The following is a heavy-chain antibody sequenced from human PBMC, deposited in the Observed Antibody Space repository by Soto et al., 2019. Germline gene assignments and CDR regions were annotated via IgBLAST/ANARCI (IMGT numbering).Heavy chain of an antibody. V-gene: IGHV5-51*01. D-gene: IGHD1-1*01. J-gene: IGHJ4*02. CDR3: ARLSPTESFDY. Sequence: GESLKISCKGFRYSFTSHWIGWVRQMPGKGLEWMGIIYPADSDTKYSPSFQGQVTISADKSISTAYLQWSSLKAADSAMYYCARLSPTESFDYWGQGSLVTLSS. CDR2: IYPADSDT. CDR1: RYSFTSHW.